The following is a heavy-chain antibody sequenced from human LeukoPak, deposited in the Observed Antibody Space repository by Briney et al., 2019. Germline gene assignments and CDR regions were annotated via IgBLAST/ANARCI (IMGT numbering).Heavy chain of an antibody. CDR3: AREDGRDGYNFDY. CDR2: IIPIFGIA. J-gene: IGHJ4*02. CDR1: GGTFSSYA. V-gene: IGHV1-69*04. D-gene: IGHD5-24*01. Sequence: SVKVSCKASGGTFSSYAISWVRQAPGQGLEWMGRIIPIFGIANYAQKFQGRVTITANKSTSTAYMELRSLRSEDTAVYYSAREDGRDGYNFDYWGQGTLVTVSS.